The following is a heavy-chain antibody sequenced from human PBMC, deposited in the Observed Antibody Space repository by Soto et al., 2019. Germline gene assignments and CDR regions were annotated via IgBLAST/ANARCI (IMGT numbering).Heavy chain of an antibody. Sequence: GGSLRLSCAASGFTFSSYSMNWVRQAPGKGLEWVSSISSSSSYICYADSVKGRFTISRDNAKKSLYLQMNRRRAEDTAVYYCARDTSDLVGATAFDIWGEGTMVTVAS. J-gene: IGHJ3*02. CDR2: ISSSSSYI. V-gene: IGHV3-21*01. D-gene: IGHD1-26*01. CDR1: GFTFSSYS. CDR3: ARDTSDLVGATAFDI.